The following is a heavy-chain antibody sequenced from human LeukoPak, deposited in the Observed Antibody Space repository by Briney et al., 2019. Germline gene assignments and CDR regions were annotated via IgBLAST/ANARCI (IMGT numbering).Heavy chain of an antibody. Sequence: SQTLSLTCAISGDSASSNSAAWNWIRQSPSRGLEWLGRTYYRSKWYNDYAVSVKSRITINPDTSKNQFSLQLNSVTPEDTAVYYCARGPDSYGLPAYYYGMDVWGQGTTVTVSS. CDR3: ARGPDSYGLPAYYYGMDV. V-gene: IGHV6-1*01. CDR1: GDSASSNSAA. J-gene: IGHJ6*02. CDR2: TYYRSKWYN. D-gene: IGHD5-18*01.